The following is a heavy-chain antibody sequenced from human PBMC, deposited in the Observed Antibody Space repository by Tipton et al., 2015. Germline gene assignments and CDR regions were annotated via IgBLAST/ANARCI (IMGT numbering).Heavy chain of an antibody. J-gene: IGHJ6*02. CDR2: ISSSSSSSYM. V-gene: IGHV3-21*01. D-gene: IGHD3-10*01. CDR3: ARSCYYGSGSYYNVEGYYGMDV. CDR1: GFSFSYYS. Sequence: SLRLSCAASGFSFSYYSMNWVRQAPGKGLEWVSSISSSSSSSYMYYADSLKGRFTISRDNAKNSLYLQMNSLRAEDTAVYYCARSCYYGSGSYYNVEGYYGMDVWGQGTTVTVSS.